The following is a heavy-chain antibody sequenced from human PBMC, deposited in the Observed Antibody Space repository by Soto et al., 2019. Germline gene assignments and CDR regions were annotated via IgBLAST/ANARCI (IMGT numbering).Heavy chain of an antibody. CDR1: GGSITNFY. J-gene: IGHJ6*02. V-gene: IGHV4-59*01. Sequence: LSLTCTLSGGSITNFYWNWIRQPPGKGLEWIGFISHSGNSKYNPSLQSRATISRDTSKNQFSLKLTYVTTADSAVYYCARDPYGGISGGNYYYYALEVWGQGTTVTVSS. D-gene: IGHD4-17*01. CDR2: ISHSGNS. CDR3: ARDPYGGISGGNYYYYALEV.